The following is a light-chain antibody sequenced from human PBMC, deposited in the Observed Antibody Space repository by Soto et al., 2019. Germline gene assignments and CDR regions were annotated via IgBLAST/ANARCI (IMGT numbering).Light chain of an antibody. V-gene: IGLV1-51*01. CDR1: RSDVETNP. Sequence: QSVLTQPPSVSAAPGQKITISCSGSRSDVETNPVSWFQQFPGTAPKLLIYDTNQRPSGIPDRFSGSRSGTSATLGITGVQTGDEADYYCGVWDRGRGVGLFGGGTKLTVL. J-gene: IGLJ2*01. CDR2: DTN. CDR3: GVWDRGRGVGL.